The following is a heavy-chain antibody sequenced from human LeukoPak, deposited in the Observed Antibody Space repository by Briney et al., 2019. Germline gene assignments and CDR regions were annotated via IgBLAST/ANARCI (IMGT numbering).Heavy chain of an antibody. D-gene: IGHD1-1*01. V-gene: IGHV3-48*04. CDR1: GFTFSTYS. CDR3: ARVEATTGRNYHYYYMDV. CDR2: ISSISSII. Sequence: PGGSLRLSCAASGFTFSTYSMSWVRQAPGKGLEWVSYISSISSIIYYADSVKGRFTISRDNAKNSLHLQMYSLRAEDTAVYFCARVEATTGRNYHYYYMDVWGKGTTVTVSS. J-gene: IGHJ6*03.